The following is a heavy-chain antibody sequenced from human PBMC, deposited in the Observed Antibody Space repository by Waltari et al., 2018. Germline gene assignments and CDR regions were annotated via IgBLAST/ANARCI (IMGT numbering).Heavy chain of an antibody. CDR1: GGSISSYY. D-gene: IGHD6-19*01. CDR2: IYYSGST. J-gene: IGHJ2*01. CDR3: ARDNRPGYSSGWLEGYFDL. V-gene: IGHV4-59*01. Sequence: QVQLQESGPGLVKPSETLSLTCTVSGGSISSYYWSWIRQPPGKGLEWIGYIYYSGSTNYNPSLKSRVTISVDTSKNQFSLKLSSVTAADTAVYYCARDNRPGYSSGWLEGYFDLWGRGTLVTVS.